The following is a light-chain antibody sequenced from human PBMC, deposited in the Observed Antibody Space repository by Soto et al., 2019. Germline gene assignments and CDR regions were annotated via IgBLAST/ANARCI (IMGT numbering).Light chain of an antibody. CDR3: QQYSSYSPIT. Sequence: PATLSLSTGERATLSCRASQSVKTFLVWYQXRPXXAXXLXXXDASHRAAGIPARFSGSGFGTDFTLTINGLQPDDFATYYCQQYSSYSPITFGQGKRLEIK. CDR1: QSVKTF. CDR2: DAS. V-gene: IGKV3-11*01. J-gene: IGKJ5*01.